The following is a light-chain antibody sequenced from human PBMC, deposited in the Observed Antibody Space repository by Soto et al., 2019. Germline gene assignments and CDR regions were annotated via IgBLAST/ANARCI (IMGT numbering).Light chain of an antibody. V-gene: IGKV3-20*01. CDR3: QQYGSSPLT. CDR1: QSVSNNY. J-gene: IGKJ4*01. Sequence: EIVLTQSPGTLSLSPGERATLSCRASQSVSNNYLAWYQQKPGQAPRLLISGASSRATGIPHRFNGSGSGTDFTLTISRLEPDDFAVYYCQQYGSSPLTFGGGTKVASK. CDR2: GAS.